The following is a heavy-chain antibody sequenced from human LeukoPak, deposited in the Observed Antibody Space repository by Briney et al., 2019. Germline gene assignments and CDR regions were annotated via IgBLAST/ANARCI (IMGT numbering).Heavy chain of an antibody. CDR1: GFTFSSYW. V-gene: IGHV3-7*03. CDR3: ARNRYFDWLTFDY. Sequence: PGGSLRLSCAASGFTFSSYWMSWVRQAPGKGLEWVANIKQDGSEKYYVDSVKGRFTISRDNAKNSLYLQMNCLRAEDTAVYYCARNRYFDWLTFDYWGQGTLVTVSS. CDR2: IKQDGSEK. J-gene: IGHJ4*02. D-gene: IGHD3-9*01.